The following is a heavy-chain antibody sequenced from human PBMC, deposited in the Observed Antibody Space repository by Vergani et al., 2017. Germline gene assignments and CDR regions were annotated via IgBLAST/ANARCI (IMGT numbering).Heavy chain of an antibody. Sequence: EVELVQSGPEMRKPGASLKISCKGSEYSFGNYWIGWVRQMPGKGLEWMGIIYPADSDTRYSPSFQGQVTISADTSISTAFLQWDSLKASDTALYYCARHTTYTESWGQGTLVTVSS. CDR2: IYPADSDT. D-gene: IGHD1-1*01. V-gene: IGHV5-51*01. CDR1: EYSFGNYW. J-gene: IGHJ5*02. CDR3: ARHTTYTES.